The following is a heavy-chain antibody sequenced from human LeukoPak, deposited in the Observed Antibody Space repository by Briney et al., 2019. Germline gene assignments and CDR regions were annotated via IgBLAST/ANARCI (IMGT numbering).Heavy chain of an antibody. V-gene: IGHV3-48*02. CDR3: ASSGSYRFDY. Sequence: GGSLRLSCSASGYTFSTYWMNWVRQAPGKGLEWVSHITASGTAMFYADSVKGRFTISRDNAKNSLYLQMNSLRDEDTAVYYCASSGSYRFDYWGQGTLVTVSS. J-gene: IGHJ4*02. CDR1: GYTFSTYW. D-gene: IGHD1-26*01. CDR2: ITASGTAM.